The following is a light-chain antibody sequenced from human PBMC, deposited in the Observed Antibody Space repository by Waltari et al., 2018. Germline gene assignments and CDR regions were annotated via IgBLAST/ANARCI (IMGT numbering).Light chain of an antibody. V-gene: IGLV1-44*01. CDR1: WSNIGTNV. J-gene: IGLJ2*01. CDR3: SAWDDSLNGHVI. CDR2: SNK. Sequence: QSLLTQPPSASGTPGQTVTISCSGSWSNIGTNVVSWYQQRPGTAPKLLIHSNKQRPSGVPDRFSCSKSGTSAALAISGLQSADEADYYCSAWDDSLNGHVIFGGGTKLTVL.